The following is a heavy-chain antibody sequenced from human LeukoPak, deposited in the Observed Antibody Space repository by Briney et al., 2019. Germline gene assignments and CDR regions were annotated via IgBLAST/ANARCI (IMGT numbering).Heavy chain of an antibody. J-gene: IGHJ4*02. Sequence: PGGSLRLPCAASGFTFSSYTMSWVRQAPGKGLEWVSGVSGSGGNIHYADSVKGRFTISRDNSKNTLYLQMNSLRAEDTAVYYCAASLPNIVVVPATKGPFGYWGQGALVTVSS. V-gene: IGHV3-23*01. CDR1: GFTFSSYT. CDR2: VSGSGGNI. D-gene: IGHD2-2*01. CDR3: AASLPNIVVVPATKGPFGY.